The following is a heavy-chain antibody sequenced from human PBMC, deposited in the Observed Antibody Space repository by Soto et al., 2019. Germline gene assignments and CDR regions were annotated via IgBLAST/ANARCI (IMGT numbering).Heavy chain of an antibody. D-gene: IGHD3-22*01. CDR2: ISNDGSST. J-gene: IGHJ3*02. CDR1: GFTSSSYW. V-gene: IGHV3-74*01. CDR3: ARDTYYYDSSDHFSADAFDI. Sequence: EVQLVESGGGLVQPGGSLRLSCAASGFTSSSYWIHWVRQAPGKGLVWVSRISNDGSSTNYADSVKGRFTISRDNAKNTVYLQMNSLRAEHTAVYYCARDTYYYDSSDHFSADAFDIWGQGRMVTVSS.